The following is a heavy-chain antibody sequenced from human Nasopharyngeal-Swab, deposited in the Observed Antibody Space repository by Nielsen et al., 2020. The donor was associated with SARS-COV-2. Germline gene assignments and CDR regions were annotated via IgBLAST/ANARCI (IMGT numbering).Heavy chain of an antibody. CDR3: AKGDGVVPAAKPDAFDI. CDR2: IRYDGFNQ. Sequence: GGSLRLSCAASGFTFSSYGMHWVRQAPGKGLEWVAFIRYDGFNQHYADSVKGRFTISRDSFKNTLYLQLNSLRAEDTAVYYCAKGDGVVPAAKPDAFDIWGQGTMVTVSS. CDR1: GFTFSSYG. J-gene: IGHJ3*02. V-gene: IGHV3-30*02. D-gene: IGHD2-2*01.